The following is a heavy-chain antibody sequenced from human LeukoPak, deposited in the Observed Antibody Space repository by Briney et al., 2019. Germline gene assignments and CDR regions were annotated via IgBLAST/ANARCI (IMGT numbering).Heavy chain of an antibody. Sequence: GRSLRLSCAASGFTFSSYGMHWVRQAPGEGLEWVTVIWYDGSNKYYADSVKGRITISRDNSKNTPYLQMNSLRAEDTAVYYCARAKDSGGWNGIDYWGQGTLVTVSS. CDR2: IWYDGSNK. V-gene: IGHV3-33*01. J-gene: IGHJ4*02. D-gene: IGHD6-19*01. CDR3: ARAKDSGGWNGIDY. CDR1: GFTFSSYG.